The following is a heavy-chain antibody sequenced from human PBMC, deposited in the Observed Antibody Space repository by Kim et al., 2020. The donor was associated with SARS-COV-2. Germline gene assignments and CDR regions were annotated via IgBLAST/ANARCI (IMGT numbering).Heavy chain of an antibody. J-gene: IGHJ3*02. CDR2: IYCSGST. CDR3: ARETDYTDAFDI. Sequence: SETLSLTCIVSGGSISSYYWNWIRQPPGKGLEWIGYIYCSGSTNYNPSLKSRVTISIDTSKNQFSLKLNSVTTADTAVYYCARETDYTDAFDIWGQGTMVTVSS. V-gene: IGHV4-59*13. CDR1: GGSISSYY. D-gene: IGHD4-4*01.